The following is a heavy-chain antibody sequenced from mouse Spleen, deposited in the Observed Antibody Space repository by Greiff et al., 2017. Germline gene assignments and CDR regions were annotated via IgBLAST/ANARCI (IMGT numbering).Heavy chain of an antibody. CDR2: INPNNGGT. V-gene: IGHV1-26*01. CDR1: GYTFTDYY. D-gene: IGHD6-5*01. CDR3: ARLGLWGIYAMDY. Sequence: EVQLQQSGPELVKPGASVKISCKASGYTFTDYYMNWVKQSHGKSLEWIGDINPNNGGTSYNQKFKGKATLTVDKSSSTAYMELRSLTSEDSAVYYCARLGLWGIYAMDYWGQGTSVTVSS. J-gene: IGHJ4*01.